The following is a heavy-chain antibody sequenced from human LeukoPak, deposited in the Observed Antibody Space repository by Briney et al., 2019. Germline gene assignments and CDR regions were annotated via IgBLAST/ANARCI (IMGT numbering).Heavy chain of an antibody. Sequence: PSETLSLTCTVSGGSISTYFWSWIRQPAGKGLEWIGRLYTSGSTNYNPSLKSRLTMSADTSKNQFSLNLGSVTAADTAIYYCARDRVDSSGYYYYGIDVWGQGTAVTVSS. D-gene: IGHD3-22*01. V-gene: IGHV4-4*07. CDR2: LYTSGST. CDR1: GGSISTYF. CDR3: ARDRVDSSGYYYYGIDV. J-gene: IGHJ6*02.